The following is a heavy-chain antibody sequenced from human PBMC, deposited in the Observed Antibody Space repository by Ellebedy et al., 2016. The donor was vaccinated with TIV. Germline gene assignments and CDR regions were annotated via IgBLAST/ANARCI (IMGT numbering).Heavy chain of an antibody. Sequence: GESLKISXTASGFSISVYWMHWVRQAPGKGLEWVSRINDEGTTTYLAGTVRGRFTVSRDNANNTAYLQMNSLRAEDTAVFYCVRDQMGSSYPFDYWGQGTLVTVSP. CDR1: GFSISVYW. V-gene: IGHV3-74*01. CDR2: INDEGTTT. J-gene: IGHJ4*02. CDR3: VRDQMGSSYPFDY. D-gene: IGHD5-24*01.